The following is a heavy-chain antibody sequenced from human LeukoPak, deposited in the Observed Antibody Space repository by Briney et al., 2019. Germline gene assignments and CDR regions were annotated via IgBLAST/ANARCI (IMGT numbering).Heavy chain of an antibody. CDR1: GFTFSSYA. D-gene: IGHD3-3*01. CDR2: ISGSGSST. CDR3: ARPLRESGYFYFDY. J-gene: IGHJ4*02. Sequence: PGGSLRLSCAASGFTFSSYAMSWVRQAPGRGLEWVSAISGSGSSTYYADSVKGRFTISRDNAKNSLYLQMNSLRAEDTAVYYCARPLRESGYFYFDYWGQGTLVTVSS. V-gene: IGHV3-23*01.